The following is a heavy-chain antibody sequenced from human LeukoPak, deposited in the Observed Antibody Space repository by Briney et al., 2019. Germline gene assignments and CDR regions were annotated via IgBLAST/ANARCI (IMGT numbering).Heavy chain of an antibody. CDR2: ISGSGGRT. D-gene: IGHD5-12*01. CDR1: GFTFSSYA. Sequence: HPGGSLRLSCAASGFTFSSYAMSWVRQAPGKGLEWVSAISGSGGRTYYADSVKGRFTISRDNSKNTLYLQMNSLRAEDTAVYYCAKNYGYSGYDYLDYWGQGTLVTVSS. CDR3: AKNYGYSGYDYLDY. J-gene: IGHJ4*02. V-gene: IGHV3-23*01.